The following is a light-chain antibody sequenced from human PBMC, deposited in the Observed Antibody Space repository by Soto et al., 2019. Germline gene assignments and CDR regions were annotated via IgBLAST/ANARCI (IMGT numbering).Light chain of an antibody. J-gene: IGKJ5*01. V-gene: IGKV4-1*01. CDR2: WAS. Sequence: DIVMTQSQDSLAVALGERATINCKSSQSFLYSSDNKNYLTWYQQKPGQPPKLLIYWASTRESGVPDRFSGSGSGTDFTLTISSLQAEDVAVYYCQQYYSIPITFGQGTRLEIK. CDR1: QSFLYSSDNKNY. CDR3: QQYYSIPIT.